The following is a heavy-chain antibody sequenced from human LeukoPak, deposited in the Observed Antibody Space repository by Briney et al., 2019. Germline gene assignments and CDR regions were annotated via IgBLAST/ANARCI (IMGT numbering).Heavy chain of an antibody. D-gene: IGHD2-2*01. CDR3: AKLGCSSTRCYINY. V-gene: IGHV3-30*18. J-gene: IGHJ4*02. Sequence: GRSLRLSCAASGFSFSTYAMRWVRQAPGKGLEWVPVISYDGSDQYYADSVKGRFTVSRDNPKNTLYLQMNSLRAEDTAVYYCAKLGCSSTRCYINYWGQGTLVTVSS. CDR1: GFSFSTYA. CDR2: ISYDGSDQ.